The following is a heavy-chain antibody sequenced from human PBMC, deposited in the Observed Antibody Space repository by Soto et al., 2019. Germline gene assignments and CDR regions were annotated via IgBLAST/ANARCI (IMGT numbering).Heavy chain of an antibody. CDR3: ASTKYDSSAYYDWYLGL. CDR1: EDTLRNYA. Sequence: QVELVQSGAEVKKPGSSVKVSCQASEDTLRNYAISWVRQAPGQGLEWMGGIIPIFGTANYAQKFQGRVKITADTSANTVYLELSSLRSEDTAVYYCASTKYDSSAYYDWYLGLWGRGTLVTVST. V-gene: IGHV1-69*06. J-gene: IGHJ2*01. CDR2: IIPIFGTA. D-gene: IGHD3-22*01.